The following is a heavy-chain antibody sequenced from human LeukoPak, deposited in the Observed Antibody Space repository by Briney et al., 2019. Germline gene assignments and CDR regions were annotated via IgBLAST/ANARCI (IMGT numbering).Heavy chain of an antibody. CDR1: GGSISSSSYY. V-gene: IGHV4-39*07. CDR3: ARVQTTRNWFDP. CDR2: IYYSGST. J-gene: IGHJ5*02. Sequence: SSETLSLTCTVSGGSISSSSYYWGWIRQPPGKGLEWIGSIYYSGSTYYNPSLKSRVTISVDTSKNQFSLKLSSVTAADTAVYYCARVQTTRNWFDPWGQGTLVTVSS. D-gene: IGHD4-11*01.